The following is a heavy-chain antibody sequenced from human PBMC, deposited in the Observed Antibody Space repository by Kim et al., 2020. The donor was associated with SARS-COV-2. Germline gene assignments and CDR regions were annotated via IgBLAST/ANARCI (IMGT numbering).Heavy chain of an antibody. J-gene: IGHJ4*02. Sequence: GGSLRLSCAASGFTFSSYAMHWVRQAPGKGLEWVAVISYDGSNKYYADSVKGRFTISRDNSKNTLYLQMNSLRAEDTAVYYCARDYENYDFWSGYPDYWGQGTLVTVSS. CDR3: ARDYENYDFWSGYPDY. V-gene: IGHV3-30-3*01. CDR1: GFTFSSYA. CDR2: ISYDGSNK. D-gene: IGHD3-3*01.